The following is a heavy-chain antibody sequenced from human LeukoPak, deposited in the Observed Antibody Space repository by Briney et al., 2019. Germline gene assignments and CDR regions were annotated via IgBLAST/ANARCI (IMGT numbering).Heavy chain of an antibody. D-gene: IGHD4-17*01. Sequence: WASVKVSCTASGYTFTSYAMHWVRQAPGQRLEWMGWINAGNGNTKYSQRFQGRVTITRDTSASTAYMELSSLRSEDTAVYYCARDLSDRRYGDPDYGMDVWGQGTTVTVSS. CDR3: ARDLSDRRYGDPDYGMDV. CDR2: INAGNGNT. CDR1: GYTFTSYA. V-gene: IGHV1-3*01. J-gene: IGHJ6*02.